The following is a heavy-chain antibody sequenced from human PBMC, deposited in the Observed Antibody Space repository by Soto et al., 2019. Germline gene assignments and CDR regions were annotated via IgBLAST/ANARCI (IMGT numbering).Heavy chain of an antibody. CDR3: ARGGYYYGSGSYNHYYYYGMDV. V-gene: IGHV4-34*01. CDR1: GGSFSGYY. Sequence: SETLSLTCAVYGGSFSGYYWSWIRQPPRKGLEWIGEINHSGSTNYNPSLKSRVTISVDTSKNQFSLKLSSVTAADTAVYYCARGGYYYGSGSYNHYYYYGMDVWGQGTTVTVSS. J-gene: IGHJ6*02. CDR2: INHSGST. D-gene: IGHD3-10*01.